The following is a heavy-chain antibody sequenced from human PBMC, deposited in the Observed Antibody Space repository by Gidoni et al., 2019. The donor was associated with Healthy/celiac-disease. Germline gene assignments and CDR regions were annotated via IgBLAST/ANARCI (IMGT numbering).Heavy chain of an antibody. J-gene: IGHJ5*02. V-gene: IGHV4-59*08. CDR1: GGSISSYY. CDR2: IYYSGST. D-gene: IGHD4-17*01. Sequence: QVQLQESGPGLVKPSETLSPTCTFSGGSISSYYWSWIRQPPGKGLEWIGYIYYSGSTNYNPSLKSRVTISVDTSKNQFSLKLSSVTAADTAVYYCARHGPVTKGPNRFDPWGQGTLVTVSS. CDR3: ARHGPVTKGPNRFDP.